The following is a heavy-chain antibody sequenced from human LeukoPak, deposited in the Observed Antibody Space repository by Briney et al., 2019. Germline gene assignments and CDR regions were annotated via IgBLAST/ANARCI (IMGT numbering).Heavy chain of an antibody. V-gene: IGHV4-39*07. J-gene: IGHJ4*02. CDR2: IYYSGST. Sequence: SETLSLTCTVSGGSISSSSYYWGWIRQPPGKGLEWIGSIYYSGSTNYNPSLKSRVTISVDTSKNQFSLKLSSVTAADTAVYYCARGPSRSGDDYWGQGTLVTVSS. CDR1: GGSISSSSYY. CDR3: ARGPSRSGDDY. D-gene: IGHD3-16*01.